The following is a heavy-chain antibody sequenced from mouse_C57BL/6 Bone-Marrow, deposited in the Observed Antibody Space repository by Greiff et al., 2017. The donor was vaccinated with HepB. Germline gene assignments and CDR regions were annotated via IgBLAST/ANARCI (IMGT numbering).Heavy chain of an antibody. CDR2: IHPNSGST. CDR3: TRRGIYDYALDY. V-gene: IGHV1-64*01. D-gene: IGHD2-4*01. Sequence: QVQLQQPGAELVKPGASVKLSCKASGYTFTSYWMHWVKQRPGQGLEWIGMIHPNSGSTNNNEKFKSKATLTVDKSSSTAYMQLSSLTSEDSAVYYCTRRGIYDYALDYWGQGTTLTVSS. J-gene: IGHJ2*01. CDR1: GYTFTSYW.